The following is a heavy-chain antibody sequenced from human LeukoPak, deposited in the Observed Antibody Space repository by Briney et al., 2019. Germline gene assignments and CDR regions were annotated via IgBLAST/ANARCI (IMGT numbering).Heavy chain of an antibody. CDR3: ASGDYYDSSGHLDY. D-gene: IGHD3-22*01. J-gene: IGHJ4*02. CDR1: GGSVSSGSYY. V-gene: IGHV4-61*01. CDR2: IYYSGST. Sequence: SETLSLTCTVSGGSVSSGSYYWSWIRQPPGKGLEWIGYIYYSGSTNYNPSLKSRVTISVGTSKNQFSLKLSSVTAADTAVYYCASGDYYDSSGHLDYWGQGTLVTVSS.